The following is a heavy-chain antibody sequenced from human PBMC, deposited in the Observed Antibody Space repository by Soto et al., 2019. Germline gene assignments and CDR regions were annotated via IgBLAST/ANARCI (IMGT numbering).Heavy chain of an antibody. J-gene: IGHJ4*02. CDR3: ARVRSSSGYYYGY. V-gene: IGHV1-46*01. CDR2: INLSVGSK. CDR1: VYTFTSYY. D-gene: IGHD3-22*01. Sequence: PSWKVSSKASVYTFTSYYMHGGGQAPGQGLEWMGIINLSVGSKSYAQKAQGSVTMTTDTSTSTVYMELSRLRCEDTDVSYCARVRSSSGYYYGYWGQGTPVTVSS.